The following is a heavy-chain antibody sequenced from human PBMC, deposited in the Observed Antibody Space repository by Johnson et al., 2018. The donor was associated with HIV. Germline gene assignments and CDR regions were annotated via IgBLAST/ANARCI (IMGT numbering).Heavy chain of an antibody. V-gene: IGHV3-30*18. D-gene: IGHD2-2*01. CDR3: AKVAAADAFDI. Sequence: SFDGSNKYYADSVKGRFPISRDNSNNTLYLQMNSLRAEETSVYYCAKVAAADAFDIWGQGTMVTVSS. CDR2: SFDGSNK. J-gene: IGHJ3*02.